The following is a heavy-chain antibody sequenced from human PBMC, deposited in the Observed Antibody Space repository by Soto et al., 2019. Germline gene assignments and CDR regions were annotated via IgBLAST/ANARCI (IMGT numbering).Heavy chain of an antibody. D-gene: IGHD3-22*01. J-gene: IGHJ3*02. V-gene: IGHV4-31*03. CDR3: VRETNYDSSGYYAFDI. CDR1: GGSISSGGYY. CDR2: IYYSGST. Sequence: SETLSLTCTVSGGSISSGGYYWSWIRQHPGKGLEWIGYIYYSGSTYYNPSLKSRVTISVDTSKNQFSLKLSSVTAADTAVYYCVRETNYDSSGYYAFDIWGQGTMVTVSS.